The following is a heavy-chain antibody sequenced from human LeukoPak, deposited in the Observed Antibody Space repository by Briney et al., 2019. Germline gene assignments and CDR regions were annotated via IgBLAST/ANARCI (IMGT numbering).Heavy chain of an antibody. CDR3: ARDYSGTYRIDY. CDR1: GFTFSSYW. J-gene: IGHJ4*02. V-gene: IGHV3-74*01. D-gene: IGHD1-26*01. CDR2: INSDGSST. Sequence: GGSLRLSCAASGFTFSSYWMHGVRQAPGKGLVWVSRINSDGSSTSYADSVKGRFTISRDNAKNTLSLQMNSLRADDTAVYYCARDYSGTYRIDYWGQGTLVTVSS.